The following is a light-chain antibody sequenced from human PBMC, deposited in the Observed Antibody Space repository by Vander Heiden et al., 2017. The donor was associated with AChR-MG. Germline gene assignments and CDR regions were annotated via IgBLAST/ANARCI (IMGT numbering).Light chain of an antibody. J-gene: IGLJ2*01. CDR2: GNS. V-gene: IGLV1-40*01. CDR3: QSYDSSLSVV. Sequence: QSVLTQPPSVSGAPGQRVTISCTGSSSNIGAGYDVHWYQQPPGTAPKPLIYGNSNRPSGVPDRFSGSKSGTSASLAITGLQAEDEADYYCQSYDSSLSVVFGGGTKLTVL. CDR1: SSNIGAGYD.